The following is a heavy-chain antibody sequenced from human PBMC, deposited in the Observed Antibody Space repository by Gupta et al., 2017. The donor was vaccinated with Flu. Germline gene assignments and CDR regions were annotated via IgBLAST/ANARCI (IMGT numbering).Heavy chain of an antibody. J-gene: IGHJ4*02. Sequence: QVQLVESGGGVVQPGRSLRLSCAASGFTFSSYGMHWVRQAPGKGLEWVAVISYDGSNKYYADSVKGRFTISRDNSKNTLYLQMNSLRAEDTAVYYCAKDRRGYYGSGENDYWGQGTLVTVSS. CDR1: GFTFSSYG. V-gene: IGHV3-30*18. D-gene: IGHD3-10*01. CDR3: AKDRRGYYGSGENDY. CDR2: ISYDGSNK.